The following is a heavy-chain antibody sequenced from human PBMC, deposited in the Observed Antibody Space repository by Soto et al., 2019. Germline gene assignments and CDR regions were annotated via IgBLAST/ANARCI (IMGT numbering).Heavy chain of an antibody. CDR2: ISGASNYI. D-gene: IGHD2-15*01. Sequence: EVQLVESGGGLVQPGGSLRLSCAASGFTFSNFPMTWVRQAPGKGLEWVSYISGASNYIYYADSVKGRFTISRDNAKNSMSRQMNSLIDKDTAVYYCACHVETVVTPIDYWGQGTLVTVSS. V-gene: IGHV3-48*02. J-gene: IGHJ4*02. CDR3: ACHVETVVTPIDY. CDR1: GFTFSNFP.